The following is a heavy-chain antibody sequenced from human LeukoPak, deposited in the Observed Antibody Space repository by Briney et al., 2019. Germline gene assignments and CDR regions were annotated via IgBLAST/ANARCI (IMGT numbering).Heavy chain of an antibody. V-gene: IGHV4-61*08. CDR2: IYYSGST. Sequence: SQTLSLTCTVSGGSVSRGAFYWNWIRQHPGKGLEWIGYIYYSGSTNYNPSLKSRVTISVDTSKNQFSLKLSSVTAADTAVYYCARAQAARTFDYWGQGTLVTVSS. J-gene: IGHJ4*02. D-gene: IGHD6-6*01. CDR1: GGSVSRGAFY. CDR3: ARAQAARTFDY.